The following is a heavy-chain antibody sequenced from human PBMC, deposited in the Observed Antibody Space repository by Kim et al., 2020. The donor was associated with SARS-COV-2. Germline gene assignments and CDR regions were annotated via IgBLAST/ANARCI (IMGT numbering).Heavy chain of an antibody. CDR3: TTEVLLWFGELNY. V-gene: IGHV3-15*01. D-gene: IGHD3-10*01. Sequence: YAAPVKGRFTSSRDDSKNTLYLQMNSLKTEDTAVYYCTTEVLLWFGELNYWGQGTLVTVSS. J-gene: IGHJ4*02.